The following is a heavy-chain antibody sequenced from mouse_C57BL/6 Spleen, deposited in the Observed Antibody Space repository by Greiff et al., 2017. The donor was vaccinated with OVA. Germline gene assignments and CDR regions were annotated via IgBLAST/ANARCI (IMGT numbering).Heavy chain of an antibody. V-gene: IGHV14-3*01. Sequence: VQLQQSVAELVRPGASVKLSCTASGFNFKNSYMHWVKQRPEQGLEWIGRIDPANGNTKYAPKFQGKATITADTSSNTAYLQLSSLTSEDTAIYYCAQLGPYAMDYWGQGTSVTVSA. J-gene: IGHJ4*01. CDR3: AQLGPYAMDY. CDR1: GFNFKNSY. D-gene: IGHD4-1*02. CDR2: IDPANGNT.